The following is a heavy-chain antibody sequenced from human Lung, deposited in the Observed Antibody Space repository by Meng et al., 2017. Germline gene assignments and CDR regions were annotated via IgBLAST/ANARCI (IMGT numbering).Heavy chain of an antibody. V-gene: IGHV3-15*01. CDR2: IKSNSDGGTT. J-gene: IGHJ4*02. CDR3: ATGAAAADH. Sequence: VQLVESGGGLVKAGGSLSLSCVASGFSFTDAWMSWVRQAPGKGLEWVGRIKSNSDGGTTDYAAPVKGRFTISRDDSKNTLYLQMNSLITEDTAVYFCATGAAAADHWGQGTLVTVSS. D-gene: IGHD6-13*01. CDR1: GFSFTDAW.